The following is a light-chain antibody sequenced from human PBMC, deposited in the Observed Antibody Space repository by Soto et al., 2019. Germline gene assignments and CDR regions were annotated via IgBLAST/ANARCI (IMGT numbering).Light chain of an antibody. CDR2: EGS. CDR3: CSYARSSTYV. CDR1: SSDDGSYNL. V-gene: IGLV2-23*01. J-gene: IGLJ1*01. Sequence: QSALTQPASVSGSPGQSITISCTGTSSDDGSYNLVSWYQQHPGKAPKLMIYEGSKRPSGVSNRFSGSKSGNTASLTISGLKDEDEADYYCCSYARSSTYVFGTGTKVXVL.